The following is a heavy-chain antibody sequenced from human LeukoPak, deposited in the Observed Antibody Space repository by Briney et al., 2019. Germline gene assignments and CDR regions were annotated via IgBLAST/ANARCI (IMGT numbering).Heavy chain of an antibody. V-gene: IGHV4-34*01. J-gene: IGHJ4*02. CDR1: GGSFSGYY. CDR3: ARLREIPVFGVVTKSTSYFDY. D-gene: IGHD3-3*01. Sequence: PSETLSLTCAVYGGSFSGYYWSWIRQPPGKGLEWIGEINHSGSTNYNPSLKSRVTISLDTSKNQFSLKLSSVTAADTAVYYCARLREIPVFGVVTKSTSYFDYWGQGTLVTVSS. CDR2: INHSGST.